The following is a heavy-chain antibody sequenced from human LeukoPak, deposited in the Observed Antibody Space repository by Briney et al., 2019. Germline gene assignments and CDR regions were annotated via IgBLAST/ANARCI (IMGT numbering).Heavy chain of an antibody. Sequence: PSETLSLTCTVSGGYISSHYWSWIRQPPGKGLECIGYIFNSGSTNYNPSLKSRVTISVDTSKNQFSLKLSSVTAADTAVYFCALGDCSSTSCYVFDYWGQGTLVTVSS. CDR1: GGYISSHY. CDR3: ALGDCSSTSCYVFDY. CDR2: IFNSGST. V-gene: IGHV4-59*11. D-gene: IGHD2-2*01. J-gene: IGHJ4*02.